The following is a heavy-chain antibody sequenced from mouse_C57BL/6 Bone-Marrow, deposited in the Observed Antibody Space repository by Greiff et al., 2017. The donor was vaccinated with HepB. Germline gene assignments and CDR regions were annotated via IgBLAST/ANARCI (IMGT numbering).Heavy chain of an antibody. J-gene: IGHJ2*01. CDR1: GYTFTSYG. V-gene: IGHV1-81*01. CDR3: AREGITTVGY. D-gene: IGHD1-1*01. CDR2: IYPRSGNT. Sequence: VKLMESGAELARPGASVKLSCKASGYTFTSYGISWVKQRTGQGLEWIGEIYPRSGNTYYNEKFKGKATLTADKSSSTAYMELRSLTSEDSAVYFCAREGITTVGYWGQGTTLTVSS.